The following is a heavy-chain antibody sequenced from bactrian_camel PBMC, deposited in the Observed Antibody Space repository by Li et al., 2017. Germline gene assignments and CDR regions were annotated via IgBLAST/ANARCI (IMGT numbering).Heavy chain of an antibody. CDR1: GFTFDDYA. CDR2: ISWNGATT. J-gene: IGHJ7*01. D-gene: IGHD7*01. V-gene: IGHV3-1*01. Sequence: VQLVESGGDLVQPGGSLRLSCVASGFTFDDYAMGWVRQAPGKGLEWVSTISWNGATTYYGDFVKDQFTISRDNAKNAVYLQMNSLKVEDTAMYYCAKSFRAVATYCAMDYRGKGTQVTVS.